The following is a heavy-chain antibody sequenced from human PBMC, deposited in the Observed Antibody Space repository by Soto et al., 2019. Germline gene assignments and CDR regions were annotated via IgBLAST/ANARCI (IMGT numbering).Heavy chain of an antibody. CDR2: IYSSGST. CDR1: GGSVSSGSYY. V-gene: IGHV4-61*01. D-gene: IGHD2-15*01. CDR3: AREDKGVLSNRPMDY. Sequence: SETLSLTCTVSGGSVSSGSYYWSWIRQPPGKGLEWIGYIYSSGSTNYNPSLKSRVTISVDTSKNQFSLKLSSVTAADTAVYYCAREDKGVLSNRPMDYWGQGTLVTVSS. J-gene: IGHJ4*02.